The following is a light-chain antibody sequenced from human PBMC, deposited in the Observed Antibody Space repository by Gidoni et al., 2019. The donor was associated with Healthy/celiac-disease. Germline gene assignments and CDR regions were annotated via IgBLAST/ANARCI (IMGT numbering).Light chain of an antibody. J-gene: IGKJ3*01. V-gene: IGKV3-20*01. Sequence: EMVLTQSPGTLSLSPGERATLSCRASQSVSSSYLAWYQQKPGQAPRLLIYGASSRATGIPDRFSGSGSGTDFTITISRLEPEDFAVYYCQQYGSSRFTFXPXTKVDIK. CDR1: QSVSSSY. CDR2: GAS. CDR3: QQYGSSRFT.